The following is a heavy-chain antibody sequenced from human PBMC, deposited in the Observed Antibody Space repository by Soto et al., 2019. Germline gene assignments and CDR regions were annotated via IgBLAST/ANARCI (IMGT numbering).Heavy chain of an antibody. CDR3: ARDTRHNGYSYQDC. CDR2: SRNKANSYTT. Sequence: EVQLVESGGGLVQPGGSLRLSCAASGFTLSDHFVDWVRQAPGKGLEWVGRSRNKANSYTTEYAASVKGRFTISRDDLKTSLYLQMNSLKTEDTAVYFCARDTRHNGYSYQDCWGQGTLVTVSS. J-gene: IGHJ4*02. V-gene: IGHV3-72*01. D-gene: IGHD3-22*01. CDR1: GFTLSDHF.